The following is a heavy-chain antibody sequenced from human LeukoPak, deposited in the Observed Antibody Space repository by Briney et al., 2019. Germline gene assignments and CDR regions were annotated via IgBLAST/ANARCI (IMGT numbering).Heavy chain of an antibody. Sequence: SETLSLTCTVSGDPISSHSGYKWNWIRQAPGKGLEWIGYVYYSCTTSYNPSVNSRVTISVDTSKNQFSLKLTSVTAADTAVYYCARVWSAFDYWGQGTLVTVSS. CDR2: VYYSCTT. CDR1: GDPISSHSGYK. D-gene: IGHD3-3*01. CDR3: ARVWSAFDY. J-gene: IGHJ4*02. V-gene: IGHV4-61*08.